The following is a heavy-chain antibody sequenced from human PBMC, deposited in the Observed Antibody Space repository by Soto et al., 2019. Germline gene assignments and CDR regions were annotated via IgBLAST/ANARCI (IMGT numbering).Heavy chain of an antibody. J-gene: IGHJ6*02. Sequence: GGSLRLSCAASGFSFSSYAMTWVRQTPGKGPEWVSGISGSGGSSYYADSVKGRFTISRDNSKNTLHLQMNSLRAEDTAVYYCATDLLSNYYSYYGMHVWGQGTTVTVSS. CDR2: ISGSGGSS. V-gene: IGHV3-23*01. D-gene: IGHD1-26*01. CDR1: GFSFSSYA. CDR3: ATDLLSNYYSYYGMHV.